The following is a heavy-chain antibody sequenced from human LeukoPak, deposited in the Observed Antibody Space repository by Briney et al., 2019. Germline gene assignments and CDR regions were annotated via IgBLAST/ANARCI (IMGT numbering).Heavy chain of an antibody. D-gene: IGHD1-1*01. Sequence: SETLSLTCAVYGVSFSGYYWSWIRQPPGKGLEWIGEINHSGSTNYNPSLKSRVTISVDTSKNQFSLKLSSVTAADTAVYYCARVIIGGTTSGMDVWGQGTTVTVSS. CDR3: ARVIIGGTTSGMDV. CDR1: GVSFSGYY. V-gene: IGHV4-34*01. CDR2: INHSGST. J-gene: IGHJ6*02.